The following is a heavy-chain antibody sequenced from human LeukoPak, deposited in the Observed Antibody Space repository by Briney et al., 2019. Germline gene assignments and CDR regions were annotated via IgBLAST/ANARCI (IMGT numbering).Heavy chain of an antibody. J-gene: IGHJ4*02. CDR1: GGTFSSYA. CDR2: IIPILGIA. D-gene: IGHD3-3*01. V-gene: IGHV1-69*04. CDR3: ARGPVRSSYYDFWSGYLPYFDY. Sequence: SVKVSCKASGGTFSSYAISWVRQAPGQGLEWMGRIIPILGIANYAQKSQGRVTITADESTSTAYMELSSLRSEDTAVYYCARGPVRSSYYDFWSGYLPYFDYWGQGTLVTVSS.